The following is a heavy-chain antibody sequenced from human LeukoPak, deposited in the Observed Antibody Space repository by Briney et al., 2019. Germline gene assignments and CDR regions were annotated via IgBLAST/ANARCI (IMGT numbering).Heavy chain of an antibody. CDR1: GFSFDDYG. D-gene: IGHD1-26*01. V-gene: IGHV3-49*04. CDR3: TRVPPWEVADY. Sequence: GGSLRLSCTASGFSFDDYGMSWVRQAPGKGLEWIGFIRSKAYGGTTEYAASVKGRFTISRDDPKSIAYLQMNSLKTEDTAVYYCTRVPPWEVADYWGQGTLVTVSS. J-gene: IGHJ4*02. CDR2: IRSKAYGGTT.